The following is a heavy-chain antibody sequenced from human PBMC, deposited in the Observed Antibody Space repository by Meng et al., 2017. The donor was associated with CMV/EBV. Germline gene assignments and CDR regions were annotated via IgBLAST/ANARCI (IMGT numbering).Heavy chain of an antibody. V-gene: IGHV3-20*04. CDR3: ARDKDDFWSGYYI. CDR2: INWNGGST. Sequence: GESLKISCAASGFTFDDYGMSWVRQAPGKGLEWVSGINWNGGSTGYADSVKGRFTISRDNAKNTLYLQMNSLRAEDTAVYYCARDKDDFWSGYYIWGQGTLVTVSS. J-gene: IGHJ4*02. CDR1: GFTFDDYG. D-gene: IGHD3-3*01.